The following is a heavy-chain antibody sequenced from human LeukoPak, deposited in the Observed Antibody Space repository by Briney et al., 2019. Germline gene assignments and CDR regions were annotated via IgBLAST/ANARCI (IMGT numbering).Heavy chain of an antibody. Sequence: GGSLRLSCAASGFTFSSYAMSWVRPAPGKGLEWVSVISFSGGSTDYADSVKGRFTISRDNSKNTLYLQMNSLRPDDTAVYYCAKDRAGGSVWYAFDPWGQGTLVTVSS. J-gene: IGHJ5*02. CDR3: AKDRAGGSVWYAFDP. CDR1: GFTFSSYA. D-gene: IGHD6-13*01. V-gene: IGHV3-23*01. CDR2: ISFSGGST.